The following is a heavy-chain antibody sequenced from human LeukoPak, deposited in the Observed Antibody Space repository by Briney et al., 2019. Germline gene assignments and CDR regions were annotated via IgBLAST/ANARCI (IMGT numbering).Heavy chain of an antibody. CDR1: GFTLSSSG. Sequence: GGSLRLSCAASGFTLSSSGMHWVRQAPGKGLEWVAVISYDGSKKYYADSVKGRFTISRDNSKNTLYLQMNSLRVEDTAVYYCAKDRGWLRFEEGFDYWGQGTLVTVSS. V-gene: IGHV3-30*18. J-gene: IGHJ4*02. D-gene: IGHD5-12*01. CDR3: AKDRGWLRFEEGFDY. CDR2: ISYDGSKK.